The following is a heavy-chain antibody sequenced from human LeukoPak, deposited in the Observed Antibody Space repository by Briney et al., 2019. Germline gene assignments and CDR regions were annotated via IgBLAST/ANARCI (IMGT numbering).Heavy chain of an antibody. CDR3: ARGDWAPFDY. CDR1: GFTFSDYW. Sequence: EGSLRLSCAASGFTFSDYWMNWVRQAPGKGLERVANIDQDGSSEYYVGSVQGRFTISRDNAKNSLYLQMNSLRAEDTAVYYCARGDWAPFDYWSQGSLLTVSS. D-gene: IGHD2-21*02. V-gene: IGHV3-7*01. J-gene: IGHJ4*02. CDR2: IDQDGSSE.